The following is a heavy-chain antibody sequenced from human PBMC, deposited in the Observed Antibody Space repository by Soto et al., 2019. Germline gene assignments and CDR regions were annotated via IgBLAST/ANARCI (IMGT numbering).Heavy chain of an antibody. Sequence: SETLSLTCTVSGGSVSSGSYYWSWIRQPPGKGLEWIGYIYYSGSTNYNPSLKSRVTISVGTSKNQFSLKLRSVTAADRAVYYCARDKWAMGGMDVWGQGTTVTVSS. D-gene: IGHD1-26*01. CDR3: ARDKWAMGGMDV. CDR1: GGSVSSGSYY. V-gene: IGHV4-61*01. CDR2: IYYSGST. J-gene: IGHJ6*02.